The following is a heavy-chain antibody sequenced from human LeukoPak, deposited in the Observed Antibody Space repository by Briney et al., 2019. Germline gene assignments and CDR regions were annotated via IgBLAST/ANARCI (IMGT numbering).Heavy chain of an antibody. CDR3: AKDLVSDPDY. CDR1: GFTFTSYG. CDR2: ISYDGSKK. J-gene: IGHJ4*02. V-gene: IGHV3-30*18. Sequence: SGKSLRLSCAASGFTFTSYGMHWVRQAPGKGLEWVAIISYDGSKKYYADSVKGRFTISRDNSKNTLYLQMNSLRTEDTAVYYCAKDLVSDPDYWGQGTLVTVSS. D-gene: IGHD2-15*01.